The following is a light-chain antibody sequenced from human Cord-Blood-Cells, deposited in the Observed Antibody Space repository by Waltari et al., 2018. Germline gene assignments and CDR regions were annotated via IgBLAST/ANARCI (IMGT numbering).Light chain of an antibody. CDR2: DVS. V-gene: IGLV2-11*01. CDR1: SGAVGGYNY. Sequence: QSALTQPRSVSGSPGQSVTISCTGTSGAVGGYNYVSWYQQHPGKAPKLMIYDVSKRPSGVPDRFSGSKSGNTASLTISGLQAEDEADYYCCSYAGSYVFGTGTKVTVL. CDR3: CSYAGSYV. J-gene: IGLJ1*01.